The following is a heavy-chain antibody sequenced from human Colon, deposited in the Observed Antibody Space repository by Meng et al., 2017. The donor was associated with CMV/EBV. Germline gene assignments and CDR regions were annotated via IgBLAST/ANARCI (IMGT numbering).Heavy chain of an antibody. CDR2: SYSTGNT. J-gene: IGHJ4*02. Sequence: ISAFPFSCSWVPEPPLKGLGWIDHSYSTGNTSSHQSLKTRFTISLDKSKTQFSLTVTSVTAADTAVYYCARRYGSMFRELITYYFDFWGQGTLVTVSS. V-gene: IGHV4-30-2*01. CDR3: ARRYGSMFRELITYYFDF. CDR1: ISAFPFS. D-gene: IGHD3-10*01.